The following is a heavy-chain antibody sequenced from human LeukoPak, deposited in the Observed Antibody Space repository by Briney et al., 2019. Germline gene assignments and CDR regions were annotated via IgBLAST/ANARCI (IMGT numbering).Heavy chain of an antibody. CDR3: ARGLPRRYCSGGSCLPGY. V-gene: IGHV1-8*01. CDR2: MSPNSGNT. D-gene: IGHD2-15*01. Sequence: ASVKVSCKASGYTFTSYDINWVRQATGQGLEWMGWMSPNSGNTGYAQKFQGRVTMTRNTSISTAYMELSSLRSEDLGVYYCARGLPRRYCSGGSCLPGYWGQGTLVTVSS. CDR1: GYTFTSYD. J-gene: IGHJ4*02.